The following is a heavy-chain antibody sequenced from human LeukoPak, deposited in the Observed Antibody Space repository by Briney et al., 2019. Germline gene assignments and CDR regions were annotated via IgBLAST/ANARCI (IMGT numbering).Heavy chain of an antibody. CDR1: GFTFSDYY. D-gene: IGHD3-22*01. CDR2: ISSSSSYT. V-gene: IGHV3-11*05. J-gene: IGHJ4*02. Sequence: GGSLRLSCAASGFTFSDYYMSWIRQAPGKGLEWVSYISSSSSYTNYADSVKGRFTISRDNAKNSLYLQMNSLRAEDTAVYYCARDEKGNYYDSRRTNYYDSSGYYYYWGQGTLVTVSS. CDR3: ARDEKGNYYDSRRTNYYDSSGYYYY.